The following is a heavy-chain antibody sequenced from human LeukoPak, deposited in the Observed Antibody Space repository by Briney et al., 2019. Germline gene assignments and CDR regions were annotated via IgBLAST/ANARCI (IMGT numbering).Heavy chain of an antibody. V-gene: IGHV5-51*06. CDR3: AGVFGAPVGYFHY. D-gene: IGHD4/OR15-4a*01. Sequence: GESLNISCKGLGYIFSCYWLAWVRPMPGEGLGYMGIFNPGDVDTRYSPSFQAQVPISVDKSNNPAYLEWEKLQASDTAIYYCAGVFGAPVGYFHYWGQGTHVTVSP. CDR1: GYIFSCYW. CDR2: FNPGDVDT. J-gene: IGHJ4*02.